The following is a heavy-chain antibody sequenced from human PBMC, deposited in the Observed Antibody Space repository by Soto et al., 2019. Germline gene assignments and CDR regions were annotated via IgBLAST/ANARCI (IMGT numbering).Heavy chain of an antibody. CDR2: ISGYNGDT. CDR3: ARVGITFMRGRIRGDHYGLYV. Sequence: ASVKVSCKASGYSFTTYCISWVRQAPGQGLEWMGWISGYNGDTNNAQKFQDRVTMTIDRSTTTAYLELRSLRAEDTAVYYCARVGITFMRGRIRGDHYGLYVWGQGTTVTVSS. CDR1: GYSFTTYC. V-gene: IGHV1-18*01. J-gene: IGHJ6*02. D-gene: IGHD3-10*01.